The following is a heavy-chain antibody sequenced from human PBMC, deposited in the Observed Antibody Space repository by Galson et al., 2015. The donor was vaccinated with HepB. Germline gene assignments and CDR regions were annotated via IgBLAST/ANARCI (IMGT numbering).Heavy chain of an antibody. Sequence: SVKVSCKASGYTFTSYGISWVRQAPGQGLEWMGWISAYNGNTNYAQKLQGRVTMTTDTSTSTAYMELRSLRSDDTAVYYCARGTQRTIFGVTPPDYWGQGTLVTVSS. D-gene: IGHD3-3*01. CDR1: GYTFTSYG. CDR2: ISAYNGNT. J-gene: IGHJ4*02. CDR3: ARGTQRTIFGVTPPDY. V-gene: IGHV1-18*04.